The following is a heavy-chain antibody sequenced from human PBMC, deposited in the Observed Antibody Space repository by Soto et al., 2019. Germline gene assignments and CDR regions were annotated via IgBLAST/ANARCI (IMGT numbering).Heavy chain of an antibody. CDR1: GYTFTGYY. CDR2: INPNSGGT. CDR3: ARDRYSSSWYHGMDV. Sequence: ASVKVSCKASGYTFTGYYMHWVRQAPGQGLEWMGWINPNSGGTNYAQKFQGRVTMTRDTSISTAYMELSRLRSDDTAVYYCARDRYSSSWYHGMDVWGQGTTVTVSS. J-gene: IGHJ6*02. V-gene: IGHV1-2*02. D-gene: IGHD6-13*01.